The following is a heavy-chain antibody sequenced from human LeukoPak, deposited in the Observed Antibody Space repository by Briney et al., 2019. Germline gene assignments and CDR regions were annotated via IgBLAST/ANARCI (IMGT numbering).Heavy chain of an antibody. CDR2: IIPIFGTA. J-gene: IGHJ5*02. V-gene: IGHV1-69*05. CDR3: ARDRGNWHDMNWFDP. CDR1: GGTFSSYA. Sequence: SVKVSCKASGGTFSSYAISWVRQAPGQGLEWMGRIIPIFGTANYAQKFQGRVTITTDESTSTAYMELSSLRSGDTAVYYCARDRGNWHDMNWFDPWGQGTLVTVSS. D-gene: IGHD1-1*01.